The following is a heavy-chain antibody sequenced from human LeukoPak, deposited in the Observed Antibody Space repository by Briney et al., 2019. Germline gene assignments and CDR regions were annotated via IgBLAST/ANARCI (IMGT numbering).Heavy chain of an antibody. V-gene: IGHV3-30*02. D-gene: IGHD1-26*01. Sequence: GGSLRLSCAASGFTFSSYGMHWVRQAPGKGLEWVAFIRYDGSNKYYADSVKGRFTISRDNSKNTLYLQMNSLRPEDTAVYYCARARSIVGVSPFQHWGQGTLVTVSS. J-gene: IGHJ1*01. CDR1: GFTFSSYG. CDR2: IRYDGSNK. CDR3: ARARSIVGVSPFQH.